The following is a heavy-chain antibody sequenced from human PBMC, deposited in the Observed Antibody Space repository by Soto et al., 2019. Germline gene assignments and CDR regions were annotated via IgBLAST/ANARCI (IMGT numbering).Heavy chain of an antibody. Sequence: GGSLRLSCAASGFTFSSYSMNWVRQAPGKGLEWVSSISSSSSYIYYADSVKGRFTISRDNAKNSLYLQMNSLRAEDTAVYYCARDDSSSWSAAFDIWGQGTMVTVSS. CDR2: ISSSSSYI. D-gene: IGHD6-13*01. CDR3: ARDDSSSWSAAFDI. V-gene: IGHV3-21*01. CDR1: GFTFSSYS. J-gene: IGHJ3*02.